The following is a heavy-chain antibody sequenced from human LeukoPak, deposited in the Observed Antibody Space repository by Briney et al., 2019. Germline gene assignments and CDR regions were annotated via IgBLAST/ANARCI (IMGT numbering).Heavy chain of an antibody. CDR3: ARCPDYGDSFNWFDP. Sequence: GGSLRLSCAASGFAFSSYSMNWVRQAPGKGLEWVSSISSSSSYIYYADSVKGRFTISRDNAKNSLYLQMNSLRAEDTAVYYCARCPDYGDSFNWFDPWGQGTLVTVS. CDR2: ISSSSSYI. CDR1: GFAFSSYS. D-gene: IGHD4-17*01. J-gene: IGHJ5*02. V-gene: IGHV3-21*01.